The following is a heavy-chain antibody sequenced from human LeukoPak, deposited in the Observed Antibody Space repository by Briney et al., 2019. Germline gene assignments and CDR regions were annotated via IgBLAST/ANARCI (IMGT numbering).Heavy chain of an antibody. J-gene: IGHJ4*02. V-gene: IGHV4-34*01. CDR1: GGSFSGYY. Sequence: SETLSLTCAVYGGSFSGYYWSWIRQPPGKGLEWLGEINHSGSTNYNPSLKSRVTISVDTSKNQFSLKLSSVTAADTAVYYCAREHYGFFYDSSGYYPEDWGQGTLVTVSS. D-gene: IGHD3-22*01. CDR2: INHSGST. CDR3: AREHYGFFYDSSGYYPED.